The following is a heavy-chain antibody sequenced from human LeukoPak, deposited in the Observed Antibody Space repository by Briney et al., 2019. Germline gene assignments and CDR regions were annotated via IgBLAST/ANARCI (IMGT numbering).Heavy chain of an antibody. J-gene: IGHJ3*02. D-gene: IGHD1-1*01. CDR1: GYSISSGYY. CDR2: IYHSGST. CDR3: ARRYNWNDGDAFDI. V-gene: IGHV4-38-2*02. Sequence: SETLSLTCTVSGYSISSGYYWGWIRQPPGKGPEWIWSIYHSGSTYYNPSLKSRVTISVDTSKNQFSLKLSSVTAADTAVYYCARRYNWNDGDAFDIWGQGTMVTVSS.